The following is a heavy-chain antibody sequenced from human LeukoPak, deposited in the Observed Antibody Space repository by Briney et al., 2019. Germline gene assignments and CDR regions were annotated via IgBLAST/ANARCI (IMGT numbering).Heavy chain of an antibody. Sequence: PSETLSLTCTVSGGSISGGDYYWSWIRQPPGKGLEWIGYIYYSGSTYYNPSLKSRVTTSVDTSKNQFSLKLSSVTAADTAVYYCARAPGYCSGGSCYYYYYYYYMDVWGKGTTVTVSS. D-gene: IGHD2-15*01. CDR3: ARAPGYCSGGSCYYYYYYYYMDV. J-gene: IGHJ6*03. V-gene: IGHV4-30-4*08. CDR1: GGSISGGDYY. CDR2: IYYSGST.